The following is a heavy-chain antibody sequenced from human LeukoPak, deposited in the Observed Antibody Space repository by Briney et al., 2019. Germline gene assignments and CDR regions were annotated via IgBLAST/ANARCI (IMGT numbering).Heavy chain of an antibody. D-gene: IGHD2-15*01. CDR1: GFTFATYG. V-gene: IGHV3-23*01. Sequence: GGTLRLSCAASGFTFATYGMSWVRQAPGKGLEWVSAISGSGGSTYYADSVKGRFTISRGNSKNTLYLQMNSLRAEDTAVYYCAKRSADYWGQGTLVTVSS. CDR2: ISGSGGST. J-gene: IGHJ4*02. CDR3: AKRSADY.